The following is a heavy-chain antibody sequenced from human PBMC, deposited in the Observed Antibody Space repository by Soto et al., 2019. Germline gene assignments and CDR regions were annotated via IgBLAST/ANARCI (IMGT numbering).Heavy chain of an antibody. Sequence: GGSLRLSCAASGFIFRNYAMSWVRQAPGKGLEWVSAISGSAGSRYYADSVKGRFTISRDNSKNTLYLQMNSLRAEDTAVYYCARDIGGVDTAMVRGEDYWGQGTRVTVSS. J-gene: IGHJ4*02. CDR1: GFIFRNYA. CDR3: ARDIGGVDTAMVRGEDY. CDR2: ISGSAGSR. D-gene: IGHD5-18*01. V-gene: IGHV3-23*01.